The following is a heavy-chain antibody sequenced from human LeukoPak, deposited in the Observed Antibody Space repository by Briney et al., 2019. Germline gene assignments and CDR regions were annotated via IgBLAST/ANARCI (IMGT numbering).Heavy chain of an antibody. J-gene: IGHJ4*02. V-gene: IGHV3-23*01. D-gene: IGHD3-10*01. Sequence: GGSLRLSCAASGFTFSSYAMSWVRQAPGKGLEWVSAISGSGGSTYYADSVKGRFTISRDNSKNTLYLQMNSLRAEDTAVYYCAKDRHGSGSYTPQGVFDYWGQGTLVTVSS. CDR3: AKDRHGSGSYTPQGVFDY. CDR2: ISGSGGST. CDR1: GFTFSSYA.